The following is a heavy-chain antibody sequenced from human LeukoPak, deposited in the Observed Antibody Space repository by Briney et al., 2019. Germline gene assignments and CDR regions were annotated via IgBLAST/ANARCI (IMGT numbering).Heavy chain of an antibody. CDR2: IYYSGSS. Sequence: SETLSLTCTVSGGSISSYYWSWIRQPPGKGLEWIGYIYYSGSSNYNPSLKSRVTISVDTSKNQFSLKLSSVTAADTAVYYCARAVVTTVGIGWFDPWGQGTLVTVSS. CDR3: ARAVVTTVGIGWFDP. D-gene: IGHD4-23*01. CDR1: GGSISSYY. J-gene: IGHJ5*02. V-gene: IGHV4-59*01.